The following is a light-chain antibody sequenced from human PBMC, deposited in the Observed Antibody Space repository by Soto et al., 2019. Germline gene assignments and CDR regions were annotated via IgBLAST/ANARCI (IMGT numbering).Light chain of an antibody. V-gene: IGKV3-15*01. CDR3: QQYVHWPPGA. Sequence: EIVVTQSPATLSVSPGERVTLSCRASQSVSSSLAWYQQRPGQAPRLLIYDTSTRAAGIAARFSGSGSGPEFTLTISSLQSEDSAVYCCQQYVHWPPGAFGQGTTVEIK. J-gene: IGKJ1*01. CDR2: DTS. CDR1: QSVSSS.